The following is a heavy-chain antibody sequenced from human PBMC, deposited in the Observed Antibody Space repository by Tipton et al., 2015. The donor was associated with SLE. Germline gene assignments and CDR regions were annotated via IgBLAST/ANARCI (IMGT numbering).Heavy chain of an antibody. V-gene: IGHV3-23*01. CDR2: ISGSGISR. J-gene: IGHJ1*01. CDR1: GFTFDAYA. D-gene: IGHD3-22*01. CDR3: AKDQDYDSRGYPEYFQY. Sequence: GSLRLSCAASGFTFDAYAMSWVRQTPGKGLEWVSGISGSGISRQYADSVQGRFTISRDNSRNTLYLQMTSLRAEDTAIYYCAKDQDYDSRGYPEYFQYWGQGTLVTVSS.